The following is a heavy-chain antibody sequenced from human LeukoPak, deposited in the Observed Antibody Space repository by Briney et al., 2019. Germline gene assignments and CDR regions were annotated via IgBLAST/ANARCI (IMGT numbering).Heavy chain of an antibody. D-gene: IGHD1-26*01. CDR2: ISGSGSST. CDR1: GFTFSSYA. Sequence: PGGSLRLSCAASGFTFSSYAMSWVRQAPGKGLEWVSAISGSGSSTYYADSVKGRFTISRDNSRNTLHLQMNSLRAEDTAVYYCAKGGKWDVTPFDYWGQGTLVTVSS. J-gene: IGHJ4*02. V-gene: IGHV3-23*01. CDR3: AKGGKWDVTPFDY.